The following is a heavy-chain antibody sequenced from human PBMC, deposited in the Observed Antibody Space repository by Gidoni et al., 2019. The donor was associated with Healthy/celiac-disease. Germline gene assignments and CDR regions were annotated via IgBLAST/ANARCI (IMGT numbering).Heavy chain of an antibody. Sequence: EVQLVESGGGLVKPGGSLRLSCAASGFTFSSYSLNWVRQPPGKGLEWVSSISSSSSYIYYAGSVKGQFTISRDNAKNSLYLQMNSLRAEDTAVYYCARSRSEWELLFYTIWGQGTLVTVSS. J-gene: IGHJ4*02. CDR3: ARSRSEWELLFYTI. CDR1: GFTFSSYS. D-gene: IGHD1-26*01. V-gene: IGHV3-21*01. CDR2: ISSSSSYI.